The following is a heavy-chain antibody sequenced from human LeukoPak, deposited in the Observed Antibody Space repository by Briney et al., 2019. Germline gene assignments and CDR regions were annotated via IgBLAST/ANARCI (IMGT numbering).Heavy chain of an antibody. CDR2: ISSSGSTI. CDR1: GFTFSDYY. CDR3: ARFPNRDWYFDL. J-gene: IGHJ2*01. Sequence: GGSLRLSCAASGFTFSDYYMSWIRQAPGKGLEWVSYISSSGSTIYYADSVKGRFTISRDNAKNSLYLQMNSLRAEDTAVYCCARFPNRDWYFDLWGRGTLVTVSS. V-gene: IGHV3-11*04. D-gene: IGHD1-14*01.